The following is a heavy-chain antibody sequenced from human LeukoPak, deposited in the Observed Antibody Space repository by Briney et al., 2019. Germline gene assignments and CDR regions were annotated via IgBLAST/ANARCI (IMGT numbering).Heavy chain of an antibody. CDR3: ARENVGAAESYYFDY. V-gene: IGHV3-21*01. CDR2: ISSSSSYI. J-gene: IGHJ4*02. D-gene: IGHD1-26*01. CDR1: GFTLSSYS. Sequence: KPGWSLRLSCAASGFTLSSYSKKWVRHAPGKGLEWDSSISSSSSYIYYADSVKGRFTSYRDNAKNSLYQKKNRQRAEDTAVYYCARENVGAAESYYFDYWGQGTLVTVSS.